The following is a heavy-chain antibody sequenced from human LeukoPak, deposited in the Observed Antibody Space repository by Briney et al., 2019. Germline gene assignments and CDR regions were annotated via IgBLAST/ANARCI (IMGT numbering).Heavy chain of an antibody. J-gene: IGHJ3*02. CDR1: GFTFSSYW. V-gene: IGHV3-7*04. Sequence: GGALRLSCAASGFTFSSYWMTWVRQAPGKGLEWVALIKSDGSEKKYVDSVKGRFTISRDNAKNSLYLPMNSLRAEDTAVYYCARNSRSSFDIWGQGTMVTVSS. D-gene: IGHD4-11*01. CDR3: ARNSRSSFDI. CDR2: IKSDGSEK.